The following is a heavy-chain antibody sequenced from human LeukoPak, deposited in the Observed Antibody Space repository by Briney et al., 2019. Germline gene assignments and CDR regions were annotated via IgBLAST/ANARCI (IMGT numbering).Heavy chain of an antibody. J-gene: IGHJ4*02. CDR3: ARFTYYYDSSGYRY. CDR2: IKQDGSEK. V-gene: IGHV3-7*03. D-gene: IGHD3-22*01. CDR1: GFTFSSYW. Sequence: GGSLRLSCAASGFTFSSYWMSWVRQAPGKGLEWVANIKQDGSEKYYVDSVKGRFTISRDNAKNSLYLQMNSLRAEDTAVYYCARFTYYYDSSGYRYWGQGTLVTVSS.